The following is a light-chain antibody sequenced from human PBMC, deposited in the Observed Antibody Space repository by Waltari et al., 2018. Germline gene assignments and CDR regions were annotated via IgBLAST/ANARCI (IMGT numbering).Light chain of an antibody. Sequence: SYVLTQPPSVSVAPGKTARITCGGNNIGSKSAQWYQQKPGQAPVLVVYDDSDRPAGIPERFSGSDSGNTATLTISRVEAGDEADYYCQVWDSSSDHPVFGGGTKLTVL. CDR1: NIGSKS. V-gene: IGLV3-21*03. J-gene: IGLJ3*02. CDR2: DDS. CDR3: QVWDSSSDHPV.